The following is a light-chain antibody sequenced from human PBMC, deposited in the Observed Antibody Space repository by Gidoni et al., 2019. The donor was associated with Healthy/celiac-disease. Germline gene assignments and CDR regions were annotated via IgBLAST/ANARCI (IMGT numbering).Light chain of an antibody. CDR1: QSGSSY. V-gene: IGKV3-11*01. CDR2: DAS. CDR3: QRRSNWPLT. Sequence: EIVLTQSPATLSLSPGEGATTSCRASQSGSSYVACYQQKPGKAPRLLIYDASNRATGIPARCSGSGSGTDFTLTISSLEPEDFAVYCWQRRSNWPLTFGGGTKVEIK. J-gene: IGKJ4*01.